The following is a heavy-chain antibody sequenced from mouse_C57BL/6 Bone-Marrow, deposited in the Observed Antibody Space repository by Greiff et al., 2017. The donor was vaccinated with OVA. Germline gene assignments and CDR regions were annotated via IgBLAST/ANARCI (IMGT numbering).Heavy chain of an antibody. CDR3: ARTVTTVVATSYFDY. CDR1: GYAFSSSW. V-gene: IGHV1-82*01. D-gene: IGHD1-1*01. CDR2: IYPGDGDT. J-gene: IGHJ2*01. Sequence: QVQLQQSGPELVKPGASVKISCKASGYAFSSSWMNWVKQRPGQGLEWIGRIYPGDGDTNYNGKFKGKATLTADKSSSTAYMLLSSLTSEDSAVYFCARTVTTVVATSYFDYWGQGTTLTVSS.